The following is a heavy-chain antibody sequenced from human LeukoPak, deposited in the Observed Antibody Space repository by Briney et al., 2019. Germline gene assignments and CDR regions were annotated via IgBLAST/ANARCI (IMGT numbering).Heavy chain of an antibody. Sequence: PSETLSLTCIVAGGSISSYYWRWLRQPPVKGLEWIGEINHSRSTNYNPSLKSRVTISVDSSKNQFSLKLTSVTAADTAVYYCARQNFVVVTAIRIFDYWGQGTLVTVS. CDR3: ARQNFVVVTAIRIFDY. V-gene: IGHV4-34*01. D-gene: IGHD2-21*02. J-gene: IGHJ4*02. CDR1: GGSISSYY. CDR2: INHSRST.